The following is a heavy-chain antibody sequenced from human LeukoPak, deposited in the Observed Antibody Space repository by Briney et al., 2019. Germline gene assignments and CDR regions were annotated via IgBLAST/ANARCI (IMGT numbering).Heavy chain of an antibody. CDR3: ARDSGTSYSVGFAP. Sequence: GGSLRLSCAASGFTFSSYSMNWVRQAPGKGLEWVSYISSSSSTIYYADSVKGRFTISRDDAKNSLYLQMNSLRAEDTAVYYCARDSGTSYSVGFAPWGQGTLATVSS. J-gene: IGHJ5*02. CDR2: ISSSSSTI. D-gene: IGHD2-15*01. V-gene: IGHV3-48*01. CDR1: GFTFSSYS.